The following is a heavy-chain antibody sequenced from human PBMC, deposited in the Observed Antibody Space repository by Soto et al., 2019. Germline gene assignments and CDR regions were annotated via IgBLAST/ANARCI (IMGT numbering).Heavy chain of an antibody. V-gene: IGHV3-72*01. CDR1: GFTFSDHY. D-gene: IGHD6-13*01. CDR2: TRNKANSYTT. Sequence: GGSLRLSCAASGFTFSDHYMDWVRQAPGKGLEWVGRTRNKANSYTTEYAASVKGRFTISRDDSKNSLYLQMNSLKTEDTAVYYCARVQQLVPDYWGQGTLVTVSS. J-gene: IGHJ4*02. CDR3: ARVQQLVPDY.